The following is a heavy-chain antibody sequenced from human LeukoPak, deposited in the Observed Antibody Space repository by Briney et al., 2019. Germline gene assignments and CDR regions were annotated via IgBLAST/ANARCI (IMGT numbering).Heavy chain of an antibody. CDR1: GFTFSSYA. Sequence: PGGSLRLSCAASGFTFSSYAMHWVRQAPGKGLEWVAVISYDGSNKYYADSVKGRFTISRDNSKNTLYLQMNSLRAEDTAVYYCARERGYSTSPRRYYFDYWGQGTLVTVSS. V-gene: IGHV3-30-3*01. CDR3: ARERGYSTSPRRYYFDY. CDR2: ISYDGSNK. D-gene: IGHD6-6*01. J-gene: IGHJ4*02.